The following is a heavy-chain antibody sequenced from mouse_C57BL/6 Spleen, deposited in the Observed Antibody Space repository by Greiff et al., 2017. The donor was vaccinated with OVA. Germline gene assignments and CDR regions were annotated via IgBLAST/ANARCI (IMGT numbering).Heavy chain of an antibody. CDR3: ARGGLRDFDV. D-gene: IGHD2-4*01. Sequence: VQLQQPGAELVMPGASVKLSCKASGYTFTSYWMHWVKQRPGQGLEWIGEIDPSDSYTNYNQKFKGKSTLTVDKSSSTAYMQLSSLTSEDSAVYYCARGGLRDFDVWGTGTTVTVSS. CDR1: GYTFTSYW. V-gene: IGHV1-69*01. CDR2: IDPSDSYT. J-gene: IGHJ1*03.